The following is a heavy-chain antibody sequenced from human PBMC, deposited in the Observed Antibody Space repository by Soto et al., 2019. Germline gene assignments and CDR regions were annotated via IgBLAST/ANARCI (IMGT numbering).Heavy chain of an antibody. CDR1: GGSISSYY. CDR3: ASGGGDSSWLEDYYYYGMDV. Sequence: QVQLQESGPGLVKPSETLSLTCTVSGGSISSYYWSWIRQPPGKGLEWIGYIYYSGSTNYNPSLKSRVTISVDTSKNQFSLKLSSVTAADTAVYYCASGGGDSSWLEDYYYYGMDVWGQGTTVTVSS. V-gene: IGHV4-59*01. CDR2: IYYSGST. D-gene: IGHD6-13*01. J-gene: IGHJ6*02.